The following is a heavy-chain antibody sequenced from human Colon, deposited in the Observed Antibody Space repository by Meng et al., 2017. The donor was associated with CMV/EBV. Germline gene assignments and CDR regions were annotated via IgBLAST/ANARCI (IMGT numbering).Heavy chain of an antibody. V-gene: IGHV4-39*07. D-gene: IGHD3-22*01. CDR1: GGSISSSTHF. CDR3: ARFGDGSGYYYRGAFDL. Sequence: GSLRLSCTVSGGSISSSTHFWGWIRQSPGKGLEWIGTIFHSGSTYHNPPLKSRVTISVDTSKNQFSLKLSSVTAADTAVYYCARFGDGSGYYYRGAFDLWGQGTLVTVSS. J-gene: IGHJ5*02. CDR2: IFHSGST.